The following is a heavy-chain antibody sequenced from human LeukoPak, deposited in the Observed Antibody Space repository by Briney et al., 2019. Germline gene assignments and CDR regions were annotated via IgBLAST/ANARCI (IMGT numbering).Heavy chain of an antibody. CDR1: GFTFDDYG. J-gene: IGHJ3*02. CDR2: INWNGGST. Sequence: PGGSLRLSCAASGFTFDDYGMSWVRQAPGKGLEWVSGINWNGGSTGYADSVKGRFTISRDNAKNSLYLQMNSLRAEDTAVYYCARDRYCSSTSCYKIDAFDIWGQGTMVTVSS. D-gene: IGHD2-2*02. V-gene: IGHV3-20*04. CDR3: ARDRYCSSTSCYKIDAFDI.